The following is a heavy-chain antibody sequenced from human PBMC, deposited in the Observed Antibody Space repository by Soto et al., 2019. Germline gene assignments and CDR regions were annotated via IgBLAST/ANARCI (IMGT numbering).Heavy chain of an antibody. CDR1: GYTLIGYF. D-gene: IGHD2-2*01. V-gene: IGHV1-2*02. J-gene: IGHJ6*02. CDR3: ARDGALKGYQLLSNGMDV. CDR2: INPINGDT. Sequence: ASVKVSCKASGYTLIGYFIHWVRQAPGQGLEWMGWINPINGDTKYAQKFQGRVTMTRDTSISTAYMELTRLTSDDTAVFYCARDGALKGYQLLSNGMDVWGQ.